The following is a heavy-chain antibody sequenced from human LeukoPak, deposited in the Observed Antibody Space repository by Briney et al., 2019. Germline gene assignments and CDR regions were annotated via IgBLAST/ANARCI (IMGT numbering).Heavy chain of an antibody. D-gene: IGHD3-16*01. Sequence: GGSLGLSCAASGFIFSSYSMNWVRQAPGKGLEWVSSISASSSFIYFADSVKGRFTISRDNAKNSLYLQMNSLRAEDTAVYYCARDQSSPYVSWGQGTLVTVSS. J-gene: IGHJ4*02. CDR3: ARDQSSPYVS. CDR1: GFIFSSYS. V-gene: IGHV3-21*01. CDR2: ISASSSFI.